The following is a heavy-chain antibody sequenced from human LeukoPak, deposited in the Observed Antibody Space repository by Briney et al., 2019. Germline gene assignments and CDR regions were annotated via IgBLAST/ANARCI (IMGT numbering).Heavy chain of an antibody. Sequence: SQTLSLTCTVSGGSISSGGYYWSWIRQPPGKGLEWIGYIYYSGSTYYNPSLKSRVTISVDTSKNQFSLKLSSVTAADTAVYYCARDSRSEWSPSLGELSLFDYWGQGTLVTVSS. D-gene: IGHD3-16*02. CDR2: IYYSGST. J-gene: IGHJ4*02. V-gene: IGHV4-31*03. CDR3: ARDSRSEWSPSLGELSLFDY. CDR1: GGSISSGGYY.